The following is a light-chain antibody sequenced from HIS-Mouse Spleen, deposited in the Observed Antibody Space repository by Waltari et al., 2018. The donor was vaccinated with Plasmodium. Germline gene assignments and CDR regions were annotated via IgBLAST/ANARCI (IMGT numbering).Light chain of an antibody. Sequence: IVLTQSPGTLSLSPGERATISCRASQSVSSSYLAWYQQKPGQAPRLRIYGASSRATGIPDRFSGSGSGTDFTLTISRLEPEDFAVYYCQQYGSSPYTFGQGTKLEIK. CDR2: GAS. CDR3: QQYGSSPYT. J-gene: IGKJ2*01. V-gene: IGKV3-20*01. CDR1: QSVSSSY.